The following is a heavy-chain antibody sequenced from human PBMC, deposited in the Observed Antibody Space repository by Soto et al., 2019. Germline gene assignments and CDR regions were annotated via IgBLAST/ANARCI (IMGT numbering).Heavy chain of an antibody. CDR2: VYYSGTT. V-gene: IGHV4-61*01. D-gene: IGHD2-15*01. Sequence: SETLSLTCSVSGGSVSNKTYYWSWIRLPPGKILEWIGYVYYSGTTNYNPSLKSRVTISVDLSKNQFSLRLSSVTTEDTALYYCARTSAVPNTLRSRYFFDYWGQGTLVTVSS. CDR3: ARTSAVPNTLRSRYFFDY. J-gene: IGHJ4*02. CDR1: GGSVSNKTYY.